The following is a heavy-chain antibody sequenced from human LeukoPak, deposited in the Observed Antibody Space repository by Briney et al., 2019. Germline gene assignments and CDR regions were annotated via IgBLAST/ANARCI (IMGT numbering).Heavy chain of an antibody. Sequence: SETLSLTCAVPGGSISSYYWNWIRQPPGKGLEWIGYIYYSGSTNYNTSLKSRLTISVDTSKNQFSLKLSSVTAADTAVYYCARYVWGSYPTFEDYWGQGTLVTVSS. CDR2: IYYSGST. J-gene: IGHJ4*02. V-gene: IGHV4-59*01. CDR1: GGSISSYY. CDR3: ARYVWGSYPTFEDY. D-gene: IGHD3-16*02.